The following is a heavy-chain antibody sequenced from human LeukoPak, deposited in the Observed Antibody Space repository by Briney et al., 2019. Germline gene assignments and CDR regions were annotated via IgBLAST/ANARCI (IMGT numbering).Heavy chain of an antibody. Sequence: PGGSLRLSCAASGFTFSSYAMHWVRQAPGKGLEWVAVISYDGSNKYYADSVKGRFTISRDNSKNTLYLQMNSLRAEDTAVYYCANDPRLLALWGQGTLVTVSS. J-gene: IGHJ4*02. V-gene: IGHV3-30*04. CDR1: GFTFSSYA. CDR2: ISYDGSNK. CDR3: ANDPRLLAL.